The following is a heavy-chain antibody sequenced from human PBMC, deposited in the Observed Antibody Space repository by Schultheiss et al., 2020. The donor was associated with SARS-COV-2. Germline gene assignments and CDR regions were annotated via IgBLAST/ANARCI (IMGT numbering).Heavy chain of an antibody. V-gene: IGHV4-39*07. CDR2: IYYSGST. J-gene: IGHJ6*03. CDR1: GGSISSSSYY. D-gene: IGHD2-2*01. Sequence: SETLSLTCTVSGGSISSSSYYWGWIRQPPGKGLEWIGSIYYSGSTYYNPSLKSRVTISVDKSKNQFSLKLSSVTAADTAVYYCARGIVVVPAARRYYYYMDVWGKGTTVTVSS. CDR3: ARGIVVVPAARRYYYYMDV.